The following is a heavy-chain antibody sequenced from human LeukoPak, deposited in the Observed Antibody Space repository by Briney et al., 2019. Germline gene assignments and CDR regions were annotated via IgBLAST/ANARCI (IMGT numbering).Heavy chain of an antibody. J-gene: IGHJ4*02. D-gene: IGHD5-12*01. Sequence: GASVKVSCKASGYTFTGYYMHWVRQAPGQGLEWMGWINPNSGGTNYAQKFQGRVTMTRDTSISTAYMELSRLRSDDTAVYYCARGAGRVVATFPFDYWGQGTLVTVSS. CDR1: GYTFTGYY. CDR2: INPNSGGT. CDR3: ARGAGRVVATFPFDY. V-gene: IGHV1-2*02.